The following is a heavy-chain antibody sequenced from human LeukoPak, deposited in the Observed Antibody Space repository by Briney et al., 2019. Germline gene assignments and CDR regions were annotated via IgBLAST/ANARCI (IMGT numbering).Heavy chain of an antibody. CDR2: IFYAGST. V-gene: IGHV4-28*01. CDR3: ARIGPILGAAWVDY. J-gene: IGHJ4*02. CDR1: GYSISSNHW. D-gene: IGHD3-3*02. Sequence: SETLSLTCAVSGYSISSNHWWGWTRQPPGKGLEWIGYIFYAGSTYYNPSLKSRVTMSVDTSKNQFSLRLSSVTAVDTAVYYCARIGPILGAAWVDYWGQGTLVSVSS.